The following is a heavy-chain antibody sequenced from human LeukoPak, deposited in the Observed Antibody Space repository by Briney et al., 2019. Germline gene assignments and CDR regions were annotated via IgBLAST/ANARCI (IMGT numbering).Heavy chain of an antibody. CDR3: AKTPSSPRLMLLWRYFDY. V-gene: IGHV1-69*04. D-gene: IGHD3-10*01. Sequence: GASVKVSCKASGGTFSSYAISWERQAPGQGLEWMGRIIPILGIANYAQKFQGRVTITADKSTSTAYMELSSLRSEDTAVYYCAKTPSSPRLMLLWRYFDYWGQGTLVTVSS. CDR1: GGTFSSYA. J-gene: IGHJ4*02. CDR2: IIPILGIA.